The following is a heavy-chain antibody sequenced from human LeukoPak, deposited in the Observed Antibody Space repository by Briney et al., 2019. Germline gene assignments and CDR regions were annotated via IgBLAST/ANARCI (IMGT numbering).Heavy chain of an antibody. CDR1: GFTFRSYD. Sequence: QPGGSLRLSRTASGFTFRSYDMLWVRQAPGKGLEWVAFIRYDGNNKFYVDSVKGRFTVSRDNFKSSLDLQMNSLRSEDTAMYYCASRYSSSWWNGFDLWGQGTMVTVSS. CDR2: IRYDGNNK. D-gene: IGHD6-6*01. CDR3: ASRYSSSWWNGFDL. V-gene: IGHV3-30*02. J-gene: IGHJ3*01.